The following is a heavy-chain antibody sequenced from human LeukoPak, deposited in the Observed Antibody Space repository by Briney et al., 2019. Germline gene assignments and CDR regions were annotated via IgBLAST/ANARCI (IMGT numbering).Heavy chain of an antibody. CDR2: INAYNTNT. V-gene: IGHV1-18*01. D-gene: IGHD4-11*01. Sequence: ASVTVSCKASGNTFTSFGISWVQQAPGQRLHGMGWINAYNTNTKSAQRLQGRVTMTTDTSASTAYMELGSLRSDDTAVYYCATSDGTVTTFQYWGQGTLVTVSS. CDR3: ATSDGTVTTFQY. J-gene: IGHJ4*02. CDR1: GNTFTSFG.